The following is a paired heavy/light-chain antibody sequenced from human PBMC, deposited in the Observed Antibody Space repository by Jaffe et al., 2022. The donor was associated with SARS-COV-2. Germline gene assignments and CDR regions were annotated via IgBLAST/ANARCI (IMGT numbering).Light chain of an antibody. J-gene: IGKJ1*01. CDR2: AAS. Sequence: DIQMTQSPSSLSASVGDRVTITCRASQSMNTYLNWYQQKPGKAPKLLIYAASSLQSGVPSRFSGSGSGTDFTLTITSLQPEDFATYYCQQGSSLPWTFGQGTKVEIK. V-gene: IGKV1-39*01. CDR3: QQGSSLPWT. CDR1: QSMNTY.
Heavy chain of an antibody. V-gene: IGHV3-48*02. CDR1: GFTFSSYS. J-gene: IGHJ4*02. Sequence: EVQLVESGGGLVQPGGSLRLSCAASGFTFSSYSLNWVRQAPGKGLEWISYISSSGSERYYADSVRGRFTISRDNAKNSLYLQMNSLRDEDTAVYYCVRDYLYGLDYWGQGTLVTVSS. CDR3: VRDYLYGLDY. CDR2: ISSSGSER. D-gene: IGHD3-16*02.